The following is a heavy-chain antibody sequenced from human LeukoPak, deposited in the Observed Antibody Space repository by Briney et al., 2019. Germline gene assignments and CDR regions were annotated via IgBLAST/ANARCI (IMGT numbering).Heavy chain of an antibody. Sequence: GRSLRLSCAASGFASGFNFSSYTMNWVRQAPGKELEWISSITSRSTYLYYAASVKGRFTISRDNARHSLFLQMNSLRAEDTAVYYCARTPNYGFWNNYGSLDSWGQGTLVTISS. CDR1: GFNFSSYT. D-gene: IGHD3-3*01. V-gene: IGHV3-21*01. CDR3: ARTPNYGFWNNYGSLDS. CDR2: ITSRSTYL. J-gene: IGHJ4*02.